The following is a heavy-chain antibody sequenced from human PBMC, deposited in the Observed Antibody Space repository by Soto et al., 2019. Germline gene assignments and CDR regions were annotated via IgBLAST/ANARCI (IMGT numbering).Heavy chain of an antibody. Sequence: SETLSLTCTVSGGSISSSSYYWGWIRQPPGKGLEWIGSIYYSGSTYYNPSLKSRVTISVDTSKNQFSMKLSSVTAADTAVYYCARDPTAANWYDPWGQGTLVTVSS. CDR2: IYYSGST. V-gene: IGHV4-39*07. D-gene: IGHD6-13*01. J-gene: IGHJ5*02. CDR3: ARDPTAANWYDP. CDR1: GGSISSSSYY.